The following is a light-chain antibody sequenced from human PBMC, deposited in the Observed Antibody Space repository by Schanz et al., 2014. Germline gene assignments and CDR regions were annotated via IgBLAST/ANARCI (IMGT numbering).Light chain of an antibody. Sequence: EIVLTQSPGTLSLSPGERATLSCRASQSVSNNLAWYQQKPGQAPRLLMSGVHDRASGIPDRFSGSGSETDFSLTISRVEPEDSAVYYCQQYGESLWTFGPGTRVEIK. J-gene: IGKJ1*01. CDR1: QSVSNN. CDR2: GVH. V-gene: IGKV3-20*01. CDR3: QQYGESLWT.